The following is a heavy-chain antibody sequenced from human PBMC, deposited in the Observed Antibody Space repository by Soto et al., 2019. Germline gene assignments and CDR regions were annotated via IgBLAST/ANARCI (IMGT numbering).Heavy chain of an antibody. CDR1: GYTFTSYA. D-gene: IGHD3-22*01. V-gene: IGHV7-4-1*01. CDR3: AREIYDSSGYYFGRYYYYYYGMDV. J-gene: IGHJ6*02. CDR2: INTNTGNP. Sequence: GASVKVSCKASGYTFTSYAMNWVRQAPGQGLEWMGWINTNTGNPTYAQGFTGRFVFSLDTSVSTAYLQICSLKAEDTAVYYCAREIYDSSGYYFGRYYYYYYGMDVWGQGTTVTVSS.